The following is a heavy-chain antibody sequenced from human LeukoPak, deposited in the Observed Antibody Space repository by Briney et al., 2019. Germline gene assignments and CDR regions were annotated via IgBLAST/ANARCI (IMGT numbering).Heavy chain of an antibody. J-gene: IGHJ4*02. D-gene: IGHD3-22*01. CDR3: ARGGGYEGCGYFLYYFDY. CDR1: GFTVSSNY. Sequence: GGSLRLSCAASGFTVSSNYMSWVRQAPGKGLEWVSVIYSGGSTYYADYVKGRFTISRDNSKNTLHLQMNRLRAGDTAVYFLARGGGYEGCGYFLYYFDYWGQGTLVTVSS. V-gene: IGHV3-53*01. CDR2: IYSGGST.